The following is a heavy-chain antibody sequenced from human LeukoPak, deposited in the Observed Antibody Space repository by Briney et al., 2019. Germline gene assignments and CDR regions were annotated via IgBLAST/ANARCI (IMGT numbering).Heavy chain of an antibody. J-gene: IGHJ4*02. CDR2: IYYTGST. V-gene: IGHV4-59*01. CDR3: ARGSRTMFGSSYFDS. CDR1: GCSFNTNY. Sequence: SETLSLTCSVSGCSFNTNYWNWIRQPPGKGLEWIGYIYYTGSTYYNPSLTSRLTISVDTSKNQFFLKLISATAADTAVYYCARGSRTMFGSSYFDSWGQGTLVTVSS. D-gene: IGHD3-3*01.